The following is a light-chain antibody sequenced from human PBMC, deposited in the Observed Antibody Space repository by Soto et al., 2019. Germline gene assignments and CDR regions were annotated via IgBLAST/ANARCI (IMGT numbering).Light chain of an antibody. CDR1: QSISSY. V-gene: IGKV1-39*01. J-gene: IGKJ5*01. CDR3: QSYNTARPT. Sequence: DIQMTQSPSSLSASVVDRVTITCRASQSISSYLNWYQLKPGKAPKLLIYAASTLQTGVPSRFTGSGSGTDFTLTISGLQPEDLATYYCQSYNTARPTFGQGTRLEIK. CDR2: AAS.